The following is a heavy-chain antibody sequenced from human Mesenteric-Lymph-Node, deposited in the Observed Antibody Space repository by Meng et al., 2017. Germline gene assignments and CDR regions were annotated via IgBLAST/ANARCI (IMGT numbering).Heavy chain of an antibody. CDR3: ARDVDTSSHYDRFDP. D-gene: IGHD3-3*01. CDR2: IWFDGIRQ. J-gene: IGHJ5*02. V-gene: IGHV3-33*08. CDR1: GFTFSSYE. Sequence: GGSLRLSCAASGFTFSSYEMNWVRQAPGKGLEWVAVIWFDGIRQFYADSVKGRFTVSRDNFKSTVYLQMDSLRAEDTAVYYCARDVDTSSHYDRFDPWGQGTLVTVSS.